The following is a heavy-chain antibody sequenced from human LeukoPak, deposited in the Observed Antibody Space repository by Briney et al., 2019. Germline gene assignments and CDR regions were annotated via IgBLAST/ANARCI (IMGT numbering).Heavy chain of an antibody. D-gene: IGHD5-18*01. V-gene: IGHV3-30*18. CDR2: ISYDGSNK. CDR3: AKDRGYSYGYFDY. CDR1: RFTFSSYG. J-gene: IGHJ4*02. Sequence: GGSLRLSCAASRFTFSSYGMHWVRQAPGNGLEWVALISYDGSNKYYTDTVKGRFTISRDNSKNTLYLQMDSLRAEDTAVYYCAKDRGYSYGYFDYWGQGTLVTVSS.